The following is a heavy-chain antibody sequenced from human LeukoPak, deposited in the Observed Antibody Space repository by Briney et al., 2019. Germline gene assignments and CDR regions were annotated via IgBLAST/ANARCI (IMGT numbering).Heavy chain of an antibody. Sequence: GGSLRLSCAASGFTFSSYAMHWVRQAPGKGLEWVAVISYDGSNKYYADSVKGRFTISRDNSKNTLYLQMNSLRAEDTAVYYCAREAYYYDSSGYGYWGQGILVTVSS. D-gene: IGHD3-22*01. CDR2: ISYDGSNK. CDR3: AREAYYYDSSGYGY. V-gene: IGHV3-30-3*01. J-gene: IGHJ4*02. CDR1: GFTFSSYA.